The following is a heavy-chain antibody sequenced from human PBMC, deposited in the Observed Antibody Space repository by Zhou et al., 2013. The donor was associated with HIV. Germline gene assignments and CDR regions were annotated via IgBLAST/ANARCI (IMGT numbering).Heavy chain of an antibody. V-gene: IGHV1-69*04. D-gene: IGHD2-2*01. J-gene: IGHJ5*02. CDR1: GGTFTYYA. Sequence: QVQLVQSGAEVKEPGSSVKVSCKVSGGTFTYYALSWVRHAPGQGLEWVGRIVPSLDSSFYAHKLQGRVTITADKSAITAYMELSSLRSEDTAVYYCARDRCSSTSCLPYWFDPWGQGTLVTVSS. CDR3: ARDRCSSTSCLPYWFDP. CDR2: IVPSLDSS.